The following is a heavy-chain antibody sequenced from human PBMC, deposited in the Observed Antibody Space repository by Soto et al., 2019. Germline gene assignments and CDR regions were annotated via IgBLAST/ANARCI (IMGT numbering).Heavy chain of an antibody. CDR1: GFTFSSYA. D-gene: IGHD2-15*01. J-gene: IGHJ3*02. V-gene: IGHV3-30-3*01. Sequence: QVQLVESGGGVVQPGRSLRLSCAASGFTFSSYAMHWVRQAPGKGLEWVAVISYDGSKKYYADSVKGRFTISRDNSKNAVYLQVNSLRAADPAVYYWASDRMVGIVVGVAVRLIAFDIWGQGTMVTVSA. CDR2: ISYDGSKK. CDR3: ASDRMVGIVVGVAVRLIAFDI.